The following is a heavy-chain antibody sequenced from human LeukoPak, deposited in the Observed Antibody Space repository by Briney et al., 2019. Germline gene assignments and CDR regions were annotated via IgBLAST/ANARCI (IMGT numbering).Heavy chain of an antibody. CDR2: ISGNGGGA. V-gene: IGHV3-23*01. D-gene: IGHD3-3*01. J-gene: IGHJ4*02. CDR1: EFTFSNYA. Sequence: GGSLRLSCVGSEFTFSNYAMSWVRQAPGRGLEWVSSISGNGGGAYYADSVKGRFTISRDNSKNTLYLQMNSLRVEDTAVYYCATTLYDYWMWGQGTLVSVSS. CDR3: ATTLYDYWM.